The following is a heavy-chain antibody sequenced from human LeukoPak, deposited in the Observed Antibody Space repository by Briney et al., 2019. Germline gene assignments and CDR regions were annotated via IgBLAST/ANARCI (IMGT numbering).Heavy chain of an antibody. D-gene: IGHD5-18*01. Sequence: SVKVSCKASGGTFSSYAISWVRQAPGQGLEWMGRIIPILGIANYAQKFQGRVTITADKSTSTAYMELSSLRSEDTAVYYCAREKRGGYGHGRETDYWGQGTLVTVSS. J-gene: IGHJ4*02. V-gene: IGHV1-69*04. CDR3: AREKRGGYGHGRETDY. CDR1: GGTFSSYA. CDR2: IIPILGIA.